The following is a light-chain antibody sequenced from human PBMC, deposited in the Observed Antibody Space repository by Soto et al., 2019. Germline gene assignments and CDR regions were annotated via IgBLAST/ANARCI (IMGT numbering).Light chain of an antibody. CDR1: QSISSY. V-gene: IGKV1-39*01. CDR2: AAS. CDR3: QQSYSTPPT. J-gene: IGKJ2*01. Sequence: DIQMTQSPSSLSASVGDRVTITCRASQSISSYLNWYQQKPGKAPKLLIYAASSLQSGAPSRFSGSGSGTDFTLTISSLQPEDFATYYGQQSYSTPPTFGQGTKLEIK.